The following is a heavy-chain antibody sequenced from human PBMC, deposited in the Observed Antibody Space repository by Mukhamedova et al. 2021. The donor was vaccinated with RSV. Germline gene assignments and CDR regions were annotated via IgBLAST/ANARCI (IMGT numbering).Heavy chain of an antibody. CDR1: G. V-gene: IGHV3-30*18. CDR3: AQDVPGLGYFDY. CDR2: ISYDESIK. Sequence: GMHWVRQAPGKGLEWVAVISYDESIKLYADSVKGRFTISRDTSRNTVYLHMNSLRVEDTAVYYCAQDVPGLGYFDYWGQGTLV. J-gene: IGHJ4*02.